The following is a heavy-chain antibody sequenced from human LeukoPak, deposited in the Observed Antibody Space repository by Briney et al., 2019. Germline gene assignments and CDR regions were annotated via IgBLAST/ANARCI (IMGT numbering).Heavy chain of an antibody. CDR3: ARGFYTPSLGNDYGDCAAQWAFDI. V-gene: IGHV4-59*01. CDR2: IYYSGST. J-gene: IGHJ3*02. D-gene: IGHD4-17*01. CDR1: GGSISSYY. Sequence: PSETLSLTCTVSGGSISSYYWSWIRQPPGKGLEWIGYIYYSGSTNYNPSLKSRVTISVDTSKNQFSLKLSSVTAADTAVYYCARGFYTPSLGNDYGDCAAQWAFDIWGQGTMVTVSS.